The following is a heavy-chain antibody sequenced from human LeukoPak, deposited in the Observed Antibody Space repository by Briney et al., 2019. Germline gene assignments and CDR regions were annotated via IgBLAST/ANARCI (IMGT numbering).Heavy chain of an antibody. CDR3: ARTNIVVMGMDV. D-gene: IGHD2-15*01. V-gene: IGHV3-48*03. Sequence: PGGSLRLSCAASGFTFSSYEMNWVRQAPGKGLEWVSYISSGGSTIYYADSVKGRFTISRDNARNSLYLQMNSLRAEDTAVYYCARTNIVVMGMDVWGQGTTVTVSS. J-gene: IGHJ6*02. CDR1: GFTFSSYE. CDR2: ISSGGSTI.